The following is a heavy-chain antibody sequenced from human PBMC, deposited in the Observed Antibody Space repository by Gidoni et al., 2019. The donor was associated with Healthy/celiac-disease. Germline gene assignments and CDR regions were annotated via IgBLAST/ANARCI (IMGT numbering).Heavy chain of an antibody. J-gene: IGHJ5*02. Sequence: GFTFSSYAMHWVRQAPGKGLEWVAVISYDGSNKYYADSVKGRFTISRDNSKNTLYLQMNSLRAEDTAVYYCAREEGSSPDSNWFDPWGQGTLVTVSS. CDR2: ISYDGSNK. CDR1: GFTFSSYA. D-gene: IGHD6-6*01. CDR3: AREEGSSPDSNWFDP. V-gene: IGHV3-30-3*01.